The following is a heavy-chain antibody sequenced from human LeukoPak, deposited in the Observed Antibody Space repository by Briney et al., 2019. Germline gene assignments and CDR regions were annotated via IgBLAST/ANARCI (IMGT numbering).Heavy chain of an antibody. V-gene: IGHV4-34*01. D-gene: IGHD4-17*01. CDR2: INHSGST. J-gene: IGHJ4*02. CDR3: ARAHDYGDYGVLFDY. CDR1: GGSFSGYS. Sequence: SETLSLTCAVYGGSFSGYSWHWIRQPPGKGLEWIGEINHSGSTNYNPSLKSRVTISVDTSKNQFSLKLSSVTAADTAVYYCARAHDYGDYGVLFDYWGQGTLVTVSS.